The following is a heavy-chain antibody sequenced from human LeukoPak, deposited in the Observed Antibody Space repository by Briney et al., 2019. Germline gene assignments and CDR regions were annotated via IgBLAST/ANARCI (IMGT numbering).Heavy chain of an antibody. Sequence: SETLSLTCTVSGYSISSGYYWGWIRQPPGKGLEWIGSIYHSGSTYYNPSLKSRVTISVDTSKNQFSLKLSSVTAADTAVYYCARVGVYYDSSGYYYVPGNWFGPWGQGTLVTVSS. CDR3: ARVGVYYDSSGYYYVPGNWFGP. CDR2: IYHSGST. J-gene: IGHJ5*02. V-gene: IGHV4-38-2*02. CDR1: GYSISSGYY. D-gene: IGHD3-22*01.